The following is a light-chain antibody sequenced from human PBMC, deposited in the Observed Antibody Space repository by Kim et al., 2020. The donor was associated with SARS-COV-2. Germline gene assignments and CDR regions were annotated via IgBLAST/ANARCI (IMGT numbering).Light chain of an antibody. CDR1: SSDVGAYRY. CDR3: SSYTYTKAWV. J-gene: IGLJ3*02. Sequence: QSALTQPASVSGSPGQSITISCTGSSSDVGAYRYVSWYQQHPDKAPRLIISDVNKRPSGISDRFSGSKSGNTASLTISGLQAEDAADYYCSSYTYTKAWVFGGGTQLTVL. V-gene: IGLV2-14*03. CDR2: DVN.